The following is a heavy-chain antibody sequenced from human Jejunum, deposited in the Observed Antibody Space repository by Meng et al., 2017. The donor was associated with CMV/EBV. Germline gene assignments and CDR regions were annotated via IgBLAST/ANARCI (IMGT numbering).Heavy chain of an antibody. V-gene: IGHV1-2*02. Sequence: KAAGYSFTDYNVHWVRQAPGQGLEWMGYINPHSGGTNYAQQFQGRVTMTRDTSISAAYMELSSPRYDDTAVYFCAREQWLVYYFDYWGQGTLVTVSS. CDR1: GYSFTDYN. J-gene: IGHJ4*02. D-gene: IGHD6-19*01. CDR3: AREQWLVYYFDY. CDR2: INPHSGGT.